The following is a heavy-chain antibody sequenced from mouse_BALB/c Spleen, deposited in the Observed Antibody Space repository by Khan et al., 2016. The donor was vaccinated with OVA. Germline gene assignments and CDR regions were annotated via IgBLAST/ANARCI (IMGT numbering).Heavy chain of an antibody. D-gene: IGHD2-4*01. V-gene: IGHV2-2*02. J-gene: IGHJ3*01. CDR1: GFSLNNYS. Sequence: MQLKQSGPGLVQPSQSLSITCTVSGFSLNNYSVHWVRQSPGKGLEWLGVIWSAGSTDYNAAFISRLTISKDNSRSQVFFKMNSLQPNDTAIYYCARRGYDYGRGALFAYWGQGTLVTVSA. CDR2: IWSAGST. CDR3: ARRGYDYGRGALFAY.